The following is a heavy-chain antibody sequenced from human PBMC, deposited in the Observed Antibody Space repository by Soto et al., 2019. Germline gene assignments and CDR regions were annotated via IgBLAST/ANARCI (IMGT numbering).Heavy chain of an antibody. V-gene: IGHV3-15*01. CDR3: TTDQISVDSGYDWAPYFDY. D-gene: IGHD5-12*01. CDR2: IKSKTDGGTT. CDR1: GFTFSNAW. J-gene: IGHJ4*02. Sequence: EVQLVESGGGLVKPGGSLRLSCAASGFTFSNAWMSWVRQAPGKGLEWVGRIKSKTDGGTTDYAAPVKGRFTISRDDSKNTLYLQMNSLKTEDTAVYYCTTDQISVDSGYDWAPYFDYWGQGTLVTVSS.